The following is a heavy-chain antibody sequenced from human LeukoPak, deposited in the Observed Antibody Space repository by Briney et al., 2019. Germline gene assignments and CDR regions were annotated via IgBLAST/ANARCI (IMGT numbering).Heavy chain of an antibody. Sequence: ASVKVSCKASGYTFSNHGITWVRKAPGQGLEWMGWISGYNGNTKSAQKFQGRLAMTRDTSTSTAYMELGSLTSEDTAVYYCATTGVVPAAIGYWGQGTLVTVSS. V-gene: IGHV1-18*04. CDR1: GYTFSNHG. J-gene: IGHJ4*02. CDR2: ISGYNGNT. CDR3: ATTGVVPAAIGY. D-gene: IGHD2-2*01.